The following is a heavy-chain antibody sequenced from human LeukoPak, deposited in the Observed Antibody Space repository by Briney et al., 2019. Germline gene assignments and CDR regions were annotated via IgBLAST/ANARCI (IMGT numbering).Heavy chain of an antibody. J-gene: IGHJ5*02. Sequence: PGRSLRLSCAASGFTFSSYAMHWVRQAPGKGLEWVAIISYGGDNKYYADSVKGRFTISRDNSKNMLYLQMNSLRAEDTAVYYCARAQGKEDYGGRFDPWGQGTLVTVSS. CDR2: ISYGGDNK. V-gene: IGHV3-30-3*01. CDR1: GFTFSSYA. D-gene: IGHD4-23*01. CDR3: ARAQGKEDYGGRFDP.